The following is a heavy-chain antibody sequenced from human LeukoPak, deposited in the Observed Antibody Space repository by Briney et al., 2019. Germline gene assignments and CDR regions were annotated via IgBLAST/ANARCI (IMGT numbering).Heavy chain of an antibody. Sequence: GTAVNVSCKVSGYTLTELSMHWVRQAPGKGLEWMGGFDPEDGETIYAQKFQGRVTMTEDTSTDTAYMELSSLRSEDTAVHYCAINRYYDFWSGYYGDRLFDYWGQGTLVTVSS. CDR3: AINRYYDFWSGYYGDRLFDY. J-gene: IGHJ4*02. V-gene: IGHV1-24*01. D-gene: IGHD3-3*01. CDR2: FDPEDGET. CDR1: GYTLTELS.